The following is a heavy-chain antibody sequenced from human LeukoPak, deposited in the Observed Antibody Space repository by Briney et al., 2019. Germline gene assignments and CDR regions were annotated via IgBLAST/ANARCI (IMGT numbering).Heavy chain of an antibody. D-gene: IGHD3-10*01. CDR2: ISDGGGST. CDR1: GFXFSTYS. V-gene: IGHV3-23*01. Sequence: PGGSLRLSCAASGFXFSTYSINWVRQAPGKGLEWVSGISDGGGSTYYTDSVKGRFTISRDNSKNTLYLQMNSLRAEDTAVYYCAKDLYYWEVWGQGTLVTVSS. CDR3: AKDLYYWEV. J-gene: IGHJ4*02.